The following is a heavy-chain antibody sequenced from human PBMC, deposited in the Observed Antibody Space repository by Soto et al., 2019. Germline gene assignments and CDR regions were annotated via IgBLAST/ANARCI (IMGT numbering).Heavy chain of an antibody. CDR2: ISGSGGST. D-gene: IGHD6-6*01. J-gene: IGHJ6*02. Sequence: AGGSLRLSCAASGFTFSSYAMSWVRQAPGKGLEWVSAISGSGGSTYYADSVKGRFTISRDNSKNTLYLQMNSLRAEDTAVYYCAKLQLATANYYYGMDVWGQGTTVTVSS. CDR1: GFTFSSYA. CDR3: AKLQLATANYYYGMDV. V-gene: IGHV3-23*01.